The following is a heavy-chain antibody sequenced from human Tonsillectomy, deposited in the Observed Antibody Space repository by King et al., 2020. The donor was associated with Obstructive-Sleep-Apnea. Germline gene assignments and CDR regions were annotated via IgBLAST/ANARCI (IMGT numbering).Heavy chain of an antibody. D-gene: IGHD3-22*01. CDR2: ISYDGSNK. CDR3: AKDGSGTYYYDSSGYYYFDY. Sequence: VQLVESGRGVVQPGRSLRLSCTASGFTFSSYGMHWVRQAPGKGLEWVAVISYDGSNKYYADSVKGRFTISRDNSKNTLYLQMNSLRAEDTAVYYCAKDGSGTYYYDSSGYYYFDYWGQGTLVTVSS. J-gene: IGHJ4*02. CDR1: GFTFSSYG. V-gene: IGHV3-30*18.